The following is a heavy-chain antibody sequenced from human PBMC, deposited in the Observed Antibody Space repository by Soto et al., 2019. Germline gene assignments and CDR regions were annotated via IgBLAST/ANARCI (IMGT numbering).Heavy chain of an antibody. CDR1: GGTISTSAYY. J-gene: IGHJ4*02. CDR3: ASRVEGLYSGNDRYYFDY. Sequence: PSETLYLTCTVSGGTISTSAYYWGWIRQPPGKGLEWIGTIYYSGTSYHNPSLKSRVTISVDTSKNQFSLTLTSVTAADTAVYYCASRVEGLYSGNDRYYFDYWGQGTLVTVSS. CDR2: IYYSGTS. V-gene: IGHV4-39*01. D-gene: IGHD5-12*01.